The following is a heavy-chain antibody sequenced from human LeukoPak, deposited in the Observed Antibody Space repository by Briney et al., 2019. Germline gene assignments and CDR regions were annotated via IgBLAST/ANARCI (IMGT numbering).Heavy chain of an antibody. D-gene: IGHD2-2*01. CDR1: GYTFTGYY. V-gene: IGHV1-2*02. CDR3: ARDVGYCSSTSCSEGWFDP. J-gene: IGHJ5*02. CDR2: INPNSGGT. Sequence: ASVKVSCKASGYTFTGYYMHWVRQAPGQGLEWMGWINPNSGGTNYAQKFQGRVTMTRDTSISTAYMELSRLRSDDTAVYYCARDVGYCSSTSCSEGWFDPWGQGTLVTVSS.